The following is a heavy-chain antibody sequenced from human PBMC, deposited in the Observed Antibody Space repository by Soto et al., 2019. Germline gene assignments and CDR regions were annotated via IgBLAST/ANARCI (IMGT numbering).Heavy chain of an antibody. J-gene: IGHJ6*02. CDR3: AKDSCYDSYYYYGMDV. D-gene: IGHD5-12*01. V-gene: IGHV1-2*02. CDR1: GYTFTGYY. Sequence: QVQLVQSGAEVKKPGASVKVSCKASGYTFTGYYMHWVRQAPGQGLEWMGWINPNSGGTNYAQKFQGRVTMTRDTSVSTAYMELSWLISDDTAVYYCAKDSCYDSYYYYGMDVCGQGTAFTDYS. CDR2: INPNSGGT.